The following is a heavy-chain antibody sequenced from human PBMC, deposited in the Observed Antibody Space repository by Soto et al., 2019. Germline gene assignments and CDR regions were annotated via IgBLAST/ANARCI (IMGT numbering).Heavy chain of an antibody. V-gene: IGHV3-23*01. CDR3: ARGNPLLSPQFDY. Sequence: GGSLRLSCAASGFTFSSYAMSWVRQAPGKGLEWVSTISGSGGNTYYADSVKGRFTISRANSKNSLYLQMNSLSAEDTAVYYCARGNPLLSPQFDYWAPGTLVPVSS. J-gene: IGHJ4*02. CDR1: GFTFSSYA. CDR2: ISGSGGNT. D-gene: IGHD2-2*01.